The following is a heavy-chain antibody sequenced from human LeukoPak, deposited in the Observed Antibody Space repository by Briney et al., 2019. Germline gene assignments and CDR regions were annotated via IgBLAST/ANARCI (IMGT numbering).Heavy chain of an antibody. CDR2: ISWNSGSI. V-gene: IGHV3-9*01. CDR3: AKAKPPYGSGSYLWYFDL. CDR1: GFTFDDYA. D-gene: IGHD3-10*01. J-gene: IGHJ2*01. Sequence: PGGPLRLSCAASGFTFDDYAMHWVRQAPGKGLEWVSGISWNSGSIGYADSVKGRFTISRDNAKNSLYLQMNSLRAEDTALYYCAKAKPPYGSGSYLWYFDLWGRGTLVTVSS.